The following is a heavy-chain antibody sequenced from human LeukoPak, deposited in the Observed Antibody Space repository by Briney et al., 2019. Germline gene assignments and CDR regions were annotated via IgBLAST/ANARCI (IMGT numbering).Heavy chain of an antibody. V-gene: IGHV1-2*02. CDR1: GYTFTDYY. CDR3: ARVRIGQQLDKYYYYAMDV. Sequence: ASVKVSCKASGYTFTDYYMHWVRQAPGQGLEWMGWINPNSGGTNFAQKFQGRVTMTTDTSISTAYMEVSRLRSDDTAVYYCARVRIGQQLDKYYYYAMDVWGQGTTVTVSS. CDR2: INPNSGGT. J-gene: IGHJ6*02. D-gene: IGHD6-13*01.